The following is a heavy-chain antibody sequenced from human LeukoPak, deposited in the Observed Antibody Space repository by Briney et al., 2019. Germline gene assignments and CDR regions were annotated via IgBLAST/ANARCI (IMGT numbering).Heavy chain of an antibody. D-gene: IGHD4-17*01. Sequence: GGTLRLSCAASGFTFSSYGMSWVRQAPGKGLEWVSAISGSGGSTYYADSVKGRFTISRDNSKNTLYLQMNSLRAEDTAVYYCARHRAGYDYGDFFLDCWGQGTLVTVSS. CDR3: ARHRAGYDYGDFFLDC. CDR1: GFTFSSYG. V-gene: IGHV3-23*01. CDR2: ISGSGGST. J-gene: IGHJ4*02.